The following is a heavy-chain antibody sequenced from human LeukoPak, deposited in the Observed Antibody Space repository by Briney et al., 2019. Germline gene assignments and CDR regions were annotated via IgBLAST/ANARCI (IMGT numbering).Heavy chain of an antibody. CDR1: GGTFSSYT. CDR2: IIPILGIA. J-gene: IGHJ6*04. D-gene: IGHD1-14*01. CDR3: ARWGTDSDV. V-gene: IGHV1-69*02. Sequence: ASVKVSCKASGGTFSSYTISWVRQAPGQGLEWMGRIIPILGIANYAQQFQGRVTINAAKSTSTAYMELSSLRSEDTAVYYCARWGTDSDVWGKGTTVTVSS.